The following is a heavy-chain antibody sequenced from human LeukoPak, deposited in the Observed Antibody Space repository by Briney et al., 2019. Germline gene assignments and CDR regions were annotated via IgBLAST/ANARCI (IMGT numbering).Heavy chain of an antibody. CDR2: IYYSGST. D-gene: IGHD4-23*01. V-gene: IGHV4-59*12. CDR1: GGSISSYY. CDR3: ARGGNYGGGDY. Sequence: SETLSLTCTVSGGSISSYYWSWIRQPPGKGLEWIGYIYYSGSTNYNPSLSSRVTISVDRSKNQFSLKLSSVTAADTAVYYCARGGNYGGGDYWGQGTLVTVSS. J-gene: IGHJ4*02.